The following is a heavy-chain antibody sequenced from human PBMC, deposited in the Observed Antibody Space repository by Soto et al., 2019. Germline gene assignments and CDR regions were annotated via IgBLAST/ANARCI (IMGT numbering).Heavy chain of an antibody. D-gene: IGHD3-9*01. J-gene: IGHJ3*02. CDR2: IYYSGST. Sequence: SETLSLTCTVSGGSISSYYWSWIRQPPGKGLEWIGYIYYSGSTNYNPSLKSRVTISVDTSKNQFSLKLSSVTAADTAVYYCARQGLVGAFDIWGQGTMVTVSS. CDR1: GGSISSYY. CDR3: ARQGLVGAFDI. V-gene: IGHV4-59*08.